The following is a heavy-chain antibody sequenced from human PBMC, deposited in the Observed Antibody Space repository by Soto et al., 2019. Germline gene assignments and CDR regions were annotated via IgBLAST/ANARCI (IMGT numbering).Heavy chain of an antibody. V-gene: IGHV4-39*01. CDR1: GDSISSTNYY. CDR3: ARGHYYDSSPPYAFDI. J-gene: IGHJ3*02. D-gene: IGHD3-22*01. Sequence: SETLSLTCSVSGDSISSTNYYWGWIRQSPGKGPEWIASVDHSGHSYYNPSLRSRVSVSVDTSKNQFSLKLSSVTAADTAVYYCARGHYYDSSPPYAFDIWGQGTMVTVSS. CDR2: VDHSGHS.